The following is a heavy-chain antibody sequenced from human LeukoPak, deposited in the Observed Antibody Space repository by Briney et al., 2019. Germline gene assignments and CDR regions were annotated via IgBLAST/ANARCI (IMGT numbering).Heavy chain of an antibody. CDR1: GFTFSSYG. V-gene: IGHV3-30*02. CDR2: IRYDGSNK. D-gene: IGHD2-15*01. Sequence: GGSLRLSCAASGFTFSSYGMHWVRQAPGKGLEWVAFIRYDGSNKYYADSVKGRFTISRDNSKNTLYLQMNSLRAEDTAVYYCAKVGCSGGSCYSDYYYYMDVWGKGTTVTISS. J-gene: IGHJ6*03. CDR3: AKVGCSGGSCYSDYYYYMDV.